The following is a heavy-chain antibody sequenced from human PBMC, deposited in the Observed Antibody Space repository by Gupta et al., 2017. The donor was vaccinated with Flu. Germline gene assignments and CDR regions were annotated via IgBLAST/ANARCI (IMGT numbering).Heavy chain of an antibody. Sequence: WSWIRQSPGKGLEWIGETNHVGNSNYNPSLRSRASISADMSGTQFTLRLRSLTAADTAVYYCARGGRRYCSSTACFTGVTYWGRGTQVTVSS. CDR2: TNHVGNS. CDR3: ARGGRRYCSSTACFTGVTY. J-gene: IGHJ4*02. V-gene: IGHV4-34*01. D-gene: IGHD2-15*01.